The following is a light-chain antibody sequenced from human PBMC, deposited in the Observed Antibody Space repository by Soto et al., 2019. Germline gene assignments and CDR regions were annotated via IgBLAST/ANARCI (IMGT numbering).Light chain of an antibody. V-gene: IGKV3D-20*02. CDR1: QSVSSSY. CDR2: DAS. J-gene: IGKJ4*01. CDR3: QQSYSTPPT. Sequence: EIVLTQSPVTLSLSPGERATLSCRASQSVSSSYLAWYQQKPGQAPRLLIYDASNRATGIPARFSGSGSGTDFTLTISSLQPADFATYYCQQSYSTPPTFGGGTKVDIK.